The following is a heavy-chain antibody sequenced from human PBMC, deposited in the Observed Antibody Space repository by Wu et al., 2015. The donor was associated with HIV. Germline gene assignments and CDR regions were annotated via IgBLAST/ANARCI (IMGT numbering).Heavy chain of an antibody. Sequence: QVQLMQSGAEVKKPGSSVKVSCKASGATFISYTITWVRQAPGQGLEWMGGFIPIFGTANYAQKFQGRLTITTDESTATGYMELSSLRSEDTAMYYCATRIGNMEAFNIWGQGTMVIVSS. J-gene: IGHJ3*02. D-gene: IGHD1/OR15-1a*01. V-gene: IGHV1-69*05. CDR3: ATRIGNMEAFNI. CDR1: GATFISYT. CDR2: FIPIFGTA.